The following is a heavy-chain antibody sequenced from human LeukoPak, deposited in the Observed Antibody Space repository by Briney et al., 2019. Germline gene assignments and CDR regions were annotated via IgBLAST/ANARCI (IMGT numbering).Heavy chain of an antibody. V-gene: IGHV4-34*01. CDR3: ARSGRYQIY. J-gene: IGHJ4*02. Sequence: PSETLSLTCAVYGGSFSGYYWSWIRQPPGKGLEWIGEINDSGTTNYNPSLKSRVTISEDTFRNQFSLKLSSVTAADTAVYYCARSGRYQIYWGRGTLVTVS. CDR1: GGSFSGYY. CDR2: INDSGTT. D-gene: IGHD3-10*01.